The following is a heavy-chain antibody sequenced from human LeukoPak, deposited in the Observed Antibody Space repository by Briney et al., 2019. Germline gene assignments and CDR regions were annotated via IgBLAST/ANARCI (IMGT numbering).Heavy chain of an antibody. D-gene: IGHD2-15*01. CDR3: AKDIVVVRYYYYGMDV. CDR1: GFTFSSYA. Sequence: PGGSLRLSCAASGFTFSSYAMSWVRQAPGKGLEWVSAISGSGGSTYYADSVKGRFTISRDNSKNTLYLQTNSLRAEDTAVYYCAKDIVVVRYYYYGMDVWGQGTTVTVSS. J-gene: IGHJ6*02. CDR2: ISGSGGST. V-gene: IGHV3-23*01.